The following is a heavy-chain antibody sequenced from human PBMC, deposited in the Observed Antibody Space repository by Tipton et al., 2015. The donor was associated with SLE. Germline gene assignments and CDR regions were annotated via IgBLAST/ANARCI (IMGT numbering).Heavy chain of an antibody. Sequence: LRLSCSVSGYSIRSGYYWGWIRQPPGERLEWIANIYYDGNTFYSPSLKSRLTISVDTSNNQFSLKLTSVTATDTAVYYCARRSLSGWYFDYWGQGTLVTVSS. D-gene: IGHD6-19*01. CDR3: ARRSLSGWYFDY. CDR2: IYYDGNT. CDR1: GYSIRSGYY. J-gene: IGHJ4*02. V-gene: IGHV4-38-2*01.